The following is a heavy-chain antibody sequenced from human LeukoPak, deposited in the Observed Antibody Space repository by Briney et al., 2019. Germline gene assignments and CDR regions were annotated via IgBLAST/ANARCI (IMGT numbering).Heavy chain of an antibody. CDR2: IYPGDSDT. CDR3: ARRGSYYALDY. Sequence: GESLKISCKVSGYDFTNYWIGWVRQMPGKGLEWMGIIYPGDSDTRYSPSFQGQVTMSADKSISTAYLQWSSLKASDTAMYYCARRGSYYALDYWGQGTLVTVSS. V-gene: IGHV5-51*01. D-gene: IGHD1-26*01. J-gene: IGHJ4*02. CDR1: GYDFTNYW.